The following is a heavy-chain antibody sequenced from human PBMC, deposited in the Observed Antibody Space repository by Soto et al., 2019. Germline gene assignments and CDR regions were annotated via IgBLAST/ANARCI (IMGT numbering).Heavy chain of an antibody. Sequence: GGSLRLSCAASGFTFSSYAMHWVRQAPGKGLEWVAVISYDGSNKYYADSVKGRFTISRDNSKNTLYLQMNSLRAEDTAVYYCARDAGSGFGELWIDYWGQGTLVTVSS. CDR2: ISYDGSNK. CDR3: ARDAGSGFGELWIDY. D-gene: IGHD3-10*01. CDR1: GFTFSSYA. J-gene: IGHJ4*02. V-gene: IGHV3-30-3*01.